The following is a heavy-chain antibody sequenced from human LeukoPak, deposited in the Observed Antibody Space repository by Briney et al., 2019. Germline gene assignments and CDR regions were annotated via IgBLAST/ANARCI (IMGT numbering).Heavy chain of an antibody. CDR3: ATPNYYGSGTFELDAFDI. J-gene: IGHJ3*02. Sequence: SETLSLTCTVSGGSISSGSYFWSWIRQPAGKGLEWIGRIYTSGSTNYNPSLKSRVTISVDTSKNQFSLKLSSVTAADTAVYYCATPNYYGSGTFELDAFDIWGQGTMVTVSS. V-gene: IGHV4-61*02. CDR1: GGSISSGSYF. D-gene: IGHD3-10*01. CDR2: IYTSGST.